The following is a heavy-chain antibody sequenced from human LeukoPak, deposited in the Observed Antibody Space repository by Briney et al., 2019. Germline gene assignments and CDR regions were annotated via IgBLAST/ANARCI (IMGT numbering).Heavy chain of an antibody. CDR1: GYTFTTSA. CDR3: ARDQSLGSYPDY. J-gene: IGHJ4*02. D-gene: IGHD3-10*01. CDR2: INAGSGDT. Sequence: ASVKVSCKASGYTFTTSAMHWVRQAPGQRLEWMGWINAGSGDTKYSQKFQGRVTFTRDTSASTAYMALSSLRFEDTAVYFCARDQSLGSYPDYWGQGTLVPVSS. V-gene: IGHV1-3*01.